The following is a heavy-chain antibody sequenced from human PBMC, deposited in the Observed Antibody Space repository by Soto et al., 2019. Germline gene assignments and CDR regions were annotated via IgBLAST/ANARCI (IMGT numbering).Heavy chain of an antibody. CDR1: GFTFTTYW. D-gene: IGHD3-9*01. J-gene: IGHJ6*02. V-gene: IGHV3-74*01. Sequence: GGSLRLSCAASGFTFTTYWMHWIRQAPGKGLMWVSRIKNDGSSISYADSVKGRFTISRDNAKNTLYLQMNSLRAEDTAVYYCAKDYGYFDWLLGSGMDVWGQGTTVTVSS. CDR3: AKDYGYFDWLLGSGMDV. CDR2: IKNDGSSI.